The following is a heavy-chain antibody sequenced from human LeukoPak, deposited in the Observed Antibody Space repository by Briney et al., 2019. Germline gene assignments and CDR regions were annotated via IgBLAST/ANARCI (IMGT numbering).Heavy chain of an antibody. CDR1: EFTFSNAW. CDR3: TTFNDYSYYMDV. CDR2: IKTKTHGATT. Sequence: PGGSLRLSCAASEFTFSNAWMSWVRQAPGKGLEWVGRIKTKTHGATTDYAAPVKGRFTISRDDSTNTLYLQVNSLKTEDTAVYYCTTFNDYSYYMDVWGKGTTVTVSS. J-gene: IGHJ6*03. V-gene: IGHV3-15*01. D-gene: IGHD2-8*01.